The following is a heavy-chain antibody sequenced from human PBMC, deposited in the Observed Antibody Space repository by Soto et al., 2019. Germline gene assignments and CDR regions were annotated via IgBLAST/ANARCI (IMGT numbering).Heavy chain of an antibody. CDR3: ARVQRDSSGYFDY. Sequence: PSETLSLTCTVSGGSIRSGDYYWSWIRQPPGKGLEWIGYIYYSGSTYYNPSLKSRVTISVDTSKNQFSLKLSSVTAADTAVYYCARVQRDSSGYFDYWGQGTLVTVSS. D-gene: IGHD3-22*01. V-gene: IGHV4-30-4*01. CDR1: GGSIRSGDYY. CDR2: IYYSGST. J-gene: IGHJ4*02.